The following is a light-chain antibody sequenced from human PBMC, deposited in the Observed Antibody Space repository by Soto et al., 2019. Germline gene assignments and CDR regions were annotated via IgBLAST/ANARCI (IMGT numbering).Light chain of an antibody. V-gene: IGKV3-20*01. Sequence: EVVLTQSPCTLSLSPGAPTTLSCRATQSVGSNYLAWFQQKLGRAPRLLIYGASSRATGIPDRVSGSGSGTDFTLTMTRLEPEDSAVYYCQQYGHSPYTFGQGTKVDIK. CDR3: QQYGHSPYT. CDR2: GAS. J-gene: IGKJ2*01. CDR1: QSVGSNY.